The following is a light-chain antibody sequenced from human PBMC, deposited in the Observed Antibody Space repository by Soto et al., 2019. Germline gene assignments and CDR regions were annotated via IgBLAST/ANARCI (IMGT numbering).Light chain of an antibody. CDR1: QAISNY. J-gene: IGKJ1*01. CDR2: AAS. V-gene: IGKV1-27*01. CDR3: QQYDSYPWT. Sequence: DIQMTQSPSSLSAYVGDRVTITCRASQAISNYLACYQQKPVKVPKLLIYAASTLQSGVPSRFSGSGSGTEFTLAISSLQPDDFATYYCQQYDSYPWTFGQGTQVDIK.